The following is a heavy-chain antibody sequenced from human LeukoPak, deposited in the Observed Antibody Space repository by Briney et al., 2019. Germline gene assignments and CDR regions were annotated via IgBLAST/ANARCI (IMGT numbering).Heavy chain of an antibody. CDR2: ISSSGSTI. Sequence: PGGSLRLSCAASGFTFSSYEMNWVRQAPGKGLEWVSYISSSGSTIYYADSVKGRFTISRDNARNSLYLQMNSLRAEDAAVYYCARDLTGGYSYGDYWGQGTLVTVSS. CDR3: ARDLTGGYSYGDY. V-gene: IGHV3-48*03. J-gene: IGHJ4*02. D-gene: IGHD5-18*01. CDR1: GFTFSSYE.